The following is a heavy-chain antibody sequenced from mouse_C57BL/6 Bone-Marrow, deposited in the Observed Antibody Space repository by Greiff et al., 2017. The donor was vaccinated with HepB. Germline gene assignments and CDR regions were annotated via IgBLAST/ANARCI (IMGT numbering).Heavy chain of an antibody. J-gene: IGHJ3*01. Sequence: EVQVVESGGDLVKPGGSLKLSCAASGFTFSSYGMSWVRQTPDKRLEWVATISSGGSYTYYPDSVKGRFTISRDNAKNTLYLQMSSLKSEDTAMYYCARYYYGPQAFAYWGQGTLVTVSA. CDR3: ARYYYGPQAFAY. D-gene: IGHD1-1*01. CDR1: GFTFSSYG. V-gene: IGHV5-6*01. CDR2: ISSGGSYT.